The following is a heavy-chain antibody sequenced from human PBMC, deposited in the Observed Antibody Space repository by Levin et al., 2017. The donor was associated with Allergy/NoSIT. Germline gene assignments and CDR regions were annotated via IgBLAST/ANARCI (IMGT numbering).Heavy chain of an antibody. J-gene: IGHJ4*02. CDR1: GYTFTTYA. V-gene: IGHV1-3*01. D-gene: IGHD6-13*01. Sequence: GESLKISCKASGYTFTTYAMHWVRQAPGQRLEWMGWINAGNGNTKYSQKFQGRVTITRDTSASTAYMELSSLRSEDTAVYYCAREINRGSSWHDYWGQGTLVTVSS. CDR2: INAGNGNT. CDR3: AREINRGSSWHDY.